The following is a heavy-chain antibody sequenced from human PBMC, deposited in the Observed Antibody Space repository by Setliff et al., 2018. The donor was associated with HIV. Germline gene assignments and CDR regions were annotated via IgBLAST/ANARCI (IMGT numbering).Heavy chain of an antibody. CDR1: GGSFSSYH. D-gene: IGHD5-18*01. J-gene: IGHJ4*02. CDR3: ARDHSTSRAYSNGADY. V-gene: IGHV4-59*05. Sequence: PSETLSLTCTVSGGSFSSYHWSWIRHPAGKGLEWIGSIYHSGSTYYNPSLKSRVTISVDTSKNQFSLKLSSVTAADTAVYYCARDHSTSRAYSNGADYWGRGTLVTVSS. CDR2: IYHSGST.